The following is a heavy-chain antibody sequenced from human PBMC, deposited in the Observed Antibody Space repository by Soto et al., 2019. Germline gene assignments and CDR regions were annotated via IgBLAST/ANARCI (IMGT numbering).Heavy chain of an antibody. J-gene: IGHJ5*02. V-gene: IGHV1-69*08. CDR2: TIPILGIA. CDR1: GGTFSSYT. D-gene: IGHD6-13*01. CDR3: AREVGSSWYYNWFDP. Sequence: QVQLVQSGAEVKKPGSSVKVSCKASGGTFSSYTISWVRQAPGQGLEWMGRTIPILGIANYAQKFQGRVTITADKSTSTAYMELSSLRSEDTAVHYCAREVGSSWYYNWFDPWGQGTLVTVSS.